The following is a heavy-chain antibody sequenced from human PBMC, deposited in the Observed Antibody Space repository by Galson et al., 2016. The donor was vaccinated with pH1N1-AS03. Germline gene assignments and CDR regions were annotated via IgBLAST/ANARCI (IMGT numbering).Heavy chain of an antibody. CDR3: ARPLTSGFFSIGCLDCYGINPYYFDH. J-gene: IGHJ4*02. V-gene: IGHV1-2*02. CDR1: GYVFSDYY. Sequence: SVKVSCKASGYVFSDYYIHWVRQAPGQGLGWMGWINPNSGGTLYAPKFQGRVTITRDTSIRTAFMEVTWLTSDDTAVYYCARPLTSGFFSIGCLDCYGINPYYFDHWGQGTLVTVSS. CDR2: INPNSGGT. D-gene: IGHD3-3*02.